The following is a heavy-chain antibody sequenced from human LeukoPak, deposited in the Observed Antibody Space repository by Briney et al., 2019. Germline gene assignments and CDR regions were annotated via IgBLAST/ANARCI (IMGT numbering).Heavy chain of an antibody. CDR1: GFTFSSYG. J-gene: IGHJ4*02. V-gene: IGHV3-33*01. CDR3: ARWLPNYYDRSYYFDY. D-gene: IGHD3-22*01. CDR2: IWFDGKNE. Sequence: GGSLRLSCAASGFTFSSYGMHWVRQAPGKGLEWVADIWFDGKNEHFADSVKGRFTISRDNAKNSLYLQMNSLRAEDTAVYYCARWLPNYYDRSYYFDYWGQGTLVTVSS.